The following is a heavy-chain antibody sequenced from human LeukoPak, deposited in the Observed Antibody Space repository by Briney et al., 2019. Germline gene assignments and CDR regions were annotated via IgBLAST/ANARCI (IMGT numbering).Heavy chain of an antibody. CDR1: GFTFSNYG. V-gene: IGHV3-23*01. J-gene: IGHJ4*02. Sequence: PGGSLRLSCAASGFTFSNYGMSWVRQAPGKGLEWVSGISGSGDSTDYADSVKGRFTISRDNSKNTLYLQMNSLRVEDTAVYYCARDRTGVYYFDYWGQGTLVTVSS. D-gene: IGHD7-27*01. CDR2: ISGSGDST. CDR3: ARDRTGVYYFDY.